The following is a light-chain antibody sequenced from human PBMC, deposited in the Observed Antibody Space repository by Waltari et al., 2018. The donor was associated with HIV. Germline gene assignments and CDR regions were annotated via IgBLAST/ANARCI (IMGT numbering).Light chain of an antibody. CDR1: NSNIGSNS. J-gene: IGLJ3*02. CDR2: RDN. V-gene: IGLV1-47*01. Sequence: QSVLTQPPSASGTPGQRVTIPCSGSNSNIGSNSVYWYQQFPGPAPKLLIYRDNQRPSGVPDRFSGSKSGTSASLAISGLRSEDEADYYCAAWDHSLSARVFGGGTKMTVL. CDR3: AAWDHSLSARV.